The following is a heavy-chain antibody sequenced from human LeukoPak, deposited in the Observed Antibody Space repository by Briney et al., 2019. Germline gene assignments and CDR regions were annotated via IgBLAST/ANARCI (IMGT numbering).Heavy chain of an antibody. D-gene: IGHD6-13*01. V-gene: IGHV3-23*01. J-gene: IGHJ4*02. Sequence: SGGSLRLSCAASGFTFSCYAMSWVRQAPGKGLEWVSAISGSGGSTYYADSVKGRFTISRDNSKNTLYLQMNSLRAEDTAVYYCAKVLGMRYSSSWISPLDYWGQGTLVTVSS. CDR2: ISGSGGST. CDR1: GFTFSCYA. CDR3: AKVLGMRYSSSWISPLDY.